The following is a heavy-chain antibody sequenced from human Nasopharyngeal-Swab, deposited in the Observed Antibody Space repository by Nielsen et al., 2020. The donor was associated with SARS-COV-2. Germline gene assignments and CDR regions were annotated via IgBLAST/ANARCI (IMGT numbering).Heavy chain of an antibody. V-gene: IGHV4-39*01. CDR3: ARHGPRIAVAGQYYFDY. J-gene: IGHJ4*02. Sequence: RQAPGKGLEWIGSIYYSGSTYYNPPLKSRVTISVDTSKNQFFLKLSSVTAADTAVYYCARHGPRIAVAGQYYFDYWGQGTLVTVSS. CDR2: IYYSGST. D-gene: IGHD6-19*01.